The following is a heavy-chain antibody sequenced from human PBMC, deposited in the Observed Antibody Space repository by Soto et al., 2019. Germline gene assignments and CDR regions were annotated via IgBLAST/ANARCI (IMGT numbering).Heavy chain of an antibody. D-gene: IGHD3-10*01. CDR1: GYRFNVFY. V-gene: IGHV1-46*02. CDR3: ARGRRLAKSDYFDF. J-gene: IGHJ4*02. CDR2: SNPRADFT. Sequence: QVQLVQSGSEVKKPGASVKISCKTSGYRFNVFYVHWVRQAPGQGLQWLGISNPRADFTLYAQNFQGRVTMTADTSTETVYMELNSLTSDDTAVYYCARGRRLAKSDYFDFWGQGTLVTVSS.